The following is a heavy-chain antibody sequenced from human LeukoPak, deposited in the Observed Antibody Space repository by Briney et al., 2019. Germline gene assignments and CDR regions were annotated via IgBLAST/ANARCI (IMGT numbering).Heavy chain of an antibody. D-gene: IGHD5-12*01. CDR2: VTVSGGST. CDR3: AKTARATLVWYFDL. CDR1: GFTFNNYA. V-gene: IGHV3-23*01. J-gene: IGHJ2*01. Sequence: PGGSLRLSCAASGFTFNNYAMTWVRQAPGKGLEWVSGVTVSGGSTYYADSVKGRFTISRDNSKNTLYLQMNSLRAEDTAVYYCAKTARATLVWYFDLWGRGTLVTVSA.